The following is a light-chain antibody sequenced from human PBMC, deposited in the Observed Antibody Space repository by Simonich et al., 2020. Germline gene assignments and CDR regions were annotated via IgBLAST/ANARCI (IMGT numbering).Light chain of an antibody. CDR1: QSLLHSNGYNY. J-gene: IGKJ2*01. CDR3: MQSIQLLYT. Sequence: DIVMTQSPLSLPVNLGEPASISFRSSQSLLHSNGYNYLDWYLQKPGQSPKLLIYLVSDRASGVPDRFSGSGSGKDFTLKISRVEAEDVGVYYCMQSIQLLYTFGQGTKLEIK. CDR2: LVS. V-gene: IGKV2-28*01.